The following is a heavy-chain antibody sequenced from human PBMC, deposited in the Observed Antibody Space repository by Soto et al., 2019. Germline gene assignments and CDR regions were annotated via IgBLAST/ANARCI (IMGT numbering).Heavy chain of an antibody. Sequence: PGGSLRLSCAASGFTFSSYAMSWVRQAPGKGLEWVSAISGSGGSTYYADSVKGRFTISRDNSKNTLYLQMNSLRAEDTAVYYCAKRYRSGYYPYYYYYMDVWGKGTTVTVSS. CDR1: GFTFSSYA. V-gene: IGHV3-23*01. J-gene: IGHJ6*03. D-gene: IGHD3-3*01. CDR2: ISGSGGST. CDR3: AKRYRSGYYPYYYYYMDV.